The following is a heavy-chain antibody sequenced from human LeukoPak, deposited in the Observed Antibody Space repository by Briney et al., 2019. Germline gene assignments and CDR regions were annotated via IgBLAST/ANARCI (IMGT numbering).Heavy chain of an antibody. Sequence: GGSLRLSCAASGFTFSSYSMNWVRQAPGKGLEWVSSISSSSSYIYYADSVKGRFTISRDDAKNSLYLHLNSLRAEDTAVYYCARDVFGAVAGHVFDYWGQGTLVTVSS. CDR1: GFTFSSYS. D-gene: IGHD6-19*01. CDR2: ISSSSSYI. V-gene: IGHV3-21*01. CDR3: ARDVFGAVAGHVFDY. J-gene: IGHJ4*02.